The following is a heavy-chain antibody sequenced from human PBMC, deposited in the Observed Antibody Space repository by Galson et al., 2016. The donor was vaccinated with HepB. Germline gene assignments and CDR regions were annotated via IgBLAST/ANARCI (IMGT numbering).Heavy chain of an antibody. J-gene: IGHJ4*02. CDR2: VTGTGITK. CDR3: AKVGHCTSPGCHSDC. V-gene: IGHV3-23*01. CDR1: GFTFTTYA. D-gene: IGHD2-2*01. Sequence: SLRLSCAASGFTFTTYAMSWVRQAPGKGLEWVSTVTGTGITKYYADSVKGRFTMSRDNSRNTLYLQMDSLRAEDTAVYFCAKVGHCTSPGCHSDCWGQGTLVTVS.